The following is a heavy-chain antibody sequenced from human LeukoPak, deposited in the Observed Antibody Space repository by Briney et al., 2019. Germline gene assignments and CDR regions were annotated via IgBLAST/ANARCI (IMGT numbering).Heavy chain of an antibody. D-gene: IGHD3-22*01. CDR1: GGSLSGYY. Sequence: PSETLSLTCAVYGGSLSGYYWSWIRQPPGKGLEWIGEINHSGSTNYNPSLKSRVTISVDTSKNQFSLKLSSVTAADTAVYYCPRGNSDPHYYDSSGQLAPDWGQGTLVTVSS. CDR3: PRGNSDPHYYDSSGQLAPD. J-gene: IGHJ4*02. CDR2: INHSGST. V-gene: IGHV4-34*01.